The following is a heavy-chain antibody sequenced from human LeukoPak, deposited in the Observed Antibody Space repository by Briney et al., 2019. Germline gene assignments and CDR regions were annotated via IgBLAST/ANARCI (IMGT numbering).Heavy chain of an antibody. CDR2: IKHSGST. CDR3: ARGRQRGTIFGVVIPLFDY. J-gene: IGHJ4*02. Sequence: SETLSLTCAVYGGSFSGYYWSWIRQPPGKGLEWIGEIKHSGSTNYNPSLKSRVTISVDTSKNQFSLKLSSGAAEDTAVYYCARGRQRGTIFGVVIPLFDYWGQGTLVTVSS. D-gene: IGHD3-3*01. V-gene: IGHV4-34*01. CDR1: GGSFSGYY.